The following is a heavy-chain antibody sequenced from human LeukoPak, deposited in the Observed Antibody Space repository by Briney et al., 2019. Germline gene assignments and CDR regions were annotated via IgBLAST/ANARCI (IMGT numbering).Heavy chain of an antibody. V-gene: IGHV3-23*01. CDR2: ISGGGGST. CDR3: AKDLGGGYSYGYPFDY. Sequence: GGSLRLSCAASGFTFSSYAMSWVRQAPGKGLEWVSAISGGGGSTCYADSVKGRFTISRDNSKNTLYLQINSLRAEDTAIYYCAKDLGGGYSYGYPFDYWGQGTLVTVSS. CDR1: GFTFSSYA. D-gene: IGHD5-18*01. J-gene: IGHJ4*02.